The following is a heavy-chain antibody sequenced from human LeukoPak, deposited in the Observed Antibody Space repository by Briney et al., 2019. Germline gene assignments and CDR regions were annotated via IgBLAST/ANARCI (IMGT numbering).Heavy chain of an antibody. D-gene: IGHD1-1*01. CDR2: FDPEDGET. V-gene: IGHV1-24*01. J-gene: IGHJ4*02. Sequence: ASVKVSCKVSGYTPTELSMHWVRQAPGKGLEWMGGFDPEDGETIYAQKFQGRVTMTRDTSTSTVYMELSSLRSEDTAVYYCARGDATYYFDYWGQGTLVTVSS. CDR3: ARGDATYYFDY. CDR1: GYTPTELS.